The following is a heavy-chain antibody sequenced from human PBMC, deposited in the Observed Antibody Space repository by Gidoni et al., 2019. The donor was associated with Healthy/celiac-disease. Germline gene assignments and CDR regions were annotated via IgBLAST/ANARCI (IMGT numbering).Heavy chain of an antibody. CDR3: AGVVRRYGQPKYFYY. CDR2: SRRRGSSI. D-gene: IGHD5-18*01. J-gene: IGHJ4*02. Sequence: QVQLVQSGGGLVKPGGSLRLSCAASGSTFSDDYTTWIRQATGKGLVWVSYSRRRGSSICYADSVKGGFTISRDNAKNSLCLQMNRLRAEDTAVDYCAGVVRRYGQPKYFYYWGRGTLVTVSS. V-gene: IGHV3-11*01. CDR1: GSTFSDDY.